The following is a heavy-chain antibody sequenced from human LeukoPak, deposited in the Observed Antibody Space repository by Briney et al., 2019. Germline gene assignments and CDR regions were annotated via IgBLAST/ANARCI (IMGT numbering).Heavy chain of an antibody. Sequence: ASVKVSCRASGYSFTNYYMHWVRQAPGQGPEWMGIINPSGGSTTYAQKFQGRVTMTRDTSTSTVYMELSSLRSEDTAVYYCARNRWLDYWGQGTLVTVSS. D-gene: IGHD5-24*01. CDR2: INPSGGST. V-gene: IGHV1-46*01. CDR3: ARNRWLDY. J-gene: IGHJ4*02. CDR1: GYSFTNYY.